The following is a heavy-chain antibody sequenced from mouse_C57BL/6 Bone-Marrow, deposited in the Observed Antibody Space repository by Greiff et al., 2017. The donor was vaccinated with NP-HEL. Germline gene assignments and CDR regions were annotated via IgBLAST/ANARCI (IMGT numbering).Heavy chain of an antibody. CDR1: GFTFSNYW. J-gene: IGHJ4*01. CDR2: IRLKSDNYAT. CDR3: TAKLGREDAMDY. Sequence: EVKLVESGGGLVQPGGSMKLSCVASGFTFSNYWMNWVRQSPEKGLEWVAQIRLKSDNYATHYAESVKGRFTISRDDSKSSVYLQMNNLRAEDTGIYYCTAKLGREDAMDYWGQGTSVTVSS. V-gene: IGHV6-3*01. D-gene: IGHD4-1*01.